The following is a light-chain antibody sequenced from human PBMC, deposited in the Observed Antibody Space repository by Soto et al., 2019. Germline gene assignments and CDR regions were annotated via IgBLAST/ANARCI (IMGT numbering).Light chain of an antibody. Sequence: QSALTQPASVSGSPGQSITISCTGTNSDVGGYNSVSWYQQHPGKAPKLMIYEVSNRPTGDSNRFSGSKSGNTASLTISGLQAEDEGDYYCSSYTSSTTWVFGGGTKLTVL. CDR1: NSDVGGYNS. V-gene: IGLV2-14*01. J-gene: IGLJ3*02. CDR3: SSYTSSTTWV. CDR2: EVS.